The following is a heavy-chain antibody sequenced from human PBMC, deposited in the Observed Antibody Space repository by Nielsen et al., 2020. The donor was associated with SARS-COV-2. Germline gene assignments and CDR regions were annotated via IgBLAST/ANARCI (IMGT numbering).Heavy chain of an antibody. CDR2: INHSGST. Sequence: GSLRLSCAVYGGSFSGYYWSWIRQPPGKGLEWIGEINHSGSTNYNPSLKSRVTISVDTSKNQFSLKLSSVTAADTAVYYCARVSSSSWYIYYWGQGTLVTVSS. CDR1: GGSFSGYY. D-gene: IGHD6-13*01. J-gene: IGHJ4*02. V-gene: IGHV4-34*01. CDR3: ARVSSSSWYIYY.